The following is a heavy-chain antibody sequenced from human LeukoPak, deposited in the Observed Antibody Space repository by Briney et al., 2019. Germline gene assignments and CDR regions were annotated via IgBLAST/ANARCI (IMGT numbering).Heavy chain of an antibody. Sequence: SVTLSLTCAVCGGAFSGYYWSWTRQPPGKGLEWIGEINHRGNTNYIPSLKGRVTISVDTAKNQFSLKLSSVTAADTAVYYCARGRIAADYWGRGTLVTVSS. J-gene: IGHJ4*02. V-gene: IGHV4-34*01. D-gene: IGHD6-13*01. CDR3: ARGRIAADY. CDR1: GGAFSGYY. CDR2: INHRGNT.